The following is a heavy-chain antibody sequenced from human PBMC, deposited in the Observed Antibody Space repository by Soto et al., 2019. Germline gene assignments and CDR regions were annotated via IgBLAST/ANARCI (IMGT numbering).Heavy chain of an antibody. J-gene: IGHJ4*02. CDR2: INPSGGST. D-gene: IGHD6-13*01. Sequence: QVQLVQSGAEVKKPGASVKVSCKASGYTFTSYYMHWVRQAPGQGLEWMGIINPSGGSTSYAQKFRGRVTMTRDTSTSTVYMELSSLRSEDTAVYYCASEPRQLGYFDYWGQGTLVTVSS. CDR3: ASEPRQLGYFDY. CDR1: GYTFTSYY. V-gene: IGHV1-46*01.